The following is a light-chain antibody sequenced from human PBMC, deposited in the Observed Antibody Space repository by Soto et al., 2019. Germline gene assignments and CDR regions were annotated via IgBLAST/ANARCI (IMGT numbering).Light chain of an antibody. J-gene: IGKJ1*01. CDR3: QQYDTSSCT. CDR2: GAS. Sequence: IVLTQSPGTLSSSPGERATLSCRASQSVSTNNLAWYQQRPGQAPRLLIYGASRRATGIPDRFSGSGFGTDFPLTSSSLESEDLSVYYFQQYDTSSCTFGQGTKVDI. CDR1: QSVSTNN. V-gene: IGKV3-20*01.